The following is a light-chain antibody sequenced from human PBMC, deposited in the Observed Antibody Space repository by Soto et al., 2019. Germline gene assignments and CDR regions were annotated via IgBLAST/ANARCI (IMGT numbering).Light chain of an antibody. Sequence: QLVLTQPPSVSEAPRQRVTISCSGSSSNIGNNAVNWYQQLPGKAPKLLIYYDDLLPSGVSDRFSGSKSGTSASLAIRGLQSEDEADYYWAAWDDSLNGVVFGGGTKLTVL. CDR2: YDD. V-gene: IGLV1-36*01. J-gene: IGLJ2*01. CDR3: AAWDDSLNGVV. CDR1: SSNIGNNA.